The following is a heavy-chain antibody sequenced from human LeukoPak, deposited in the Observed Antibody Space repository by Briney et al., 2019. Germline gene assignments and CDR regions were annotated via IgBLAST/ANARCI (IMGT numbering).Heavy chain of an antibody. J-gene: IGHJ5*02. Sequence: SETLSLTCTVSGGSISSYYWSWIRQPPGKGLEWIGYIYYSGSTNYNPSLKSRVTISVDTSKNQFSLKLSSVTAADTAAYYCARNGRAYDILTGYYTGWFDPWGQGTLVTVSS. D-gene: IGHD3-9*01. CDR2: IYYSGST. CDR1: GGSISSYY. CDR3: ARNGRAYDILTGYYTGWFDP. V-gene: IGHV4-59*01.